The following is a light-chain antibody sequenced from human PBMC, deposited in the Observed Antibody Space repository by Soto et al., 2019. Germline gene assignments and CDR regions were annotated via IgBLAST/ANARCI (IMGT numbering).Light chain of an antibody. J-gene: IGLJ1*01. CDR1: SSNLGAGYD. CDR2: GNS. V-gene: IGLV1-40*01. Sequence: QSALTQPPSVSGAPGQRVTISCTGSSSNLGAGYDVHWYQHLPGTVPKLLMSGNSNRPSGVPDRFSGSKSGTSASLAITGLQPEDEADYYCQSYDRSLNYVFGSGTKLTVL. CDR3: QSYDRSLNYV.